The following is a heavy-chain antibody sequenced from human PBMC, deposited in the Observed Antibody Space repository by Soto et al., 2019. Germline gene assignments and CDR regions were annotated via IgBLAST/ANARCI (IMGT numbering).Heavy chain of an antibody. CDR1: GDSVRSGRYY. Sequence: SETLSLTCTVSGDSVRSGRYYWSWIRQPPGKGLEWIGYIYYSGSTNYNPSLKSRVTISLDTSKNQFSLKLISVTAADTAVYYCARVRDGIDYWGQGTLVTVSS. J-gene: IGHJ4*02. CDR3: ARVRDGIDY. CDR2: IYYSGST. V-gene: IGHV4-61*01. D-gene: IGHD2-21*02.